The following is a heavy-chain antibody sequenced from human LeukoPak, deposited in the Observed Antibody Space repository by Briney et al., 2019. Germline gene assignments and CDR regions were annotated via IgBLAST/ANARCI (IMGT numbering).Heavy chain of an antibody. J-gene: IGHJ6*03. CDR2: ISSSGSTI. CDR3: ARGRDYYYYYMDV. V-gene: IGHV3-11*01. Sequence: GGSLRLSSAASGFTFSDYYMSWIRQAPGKGLEWVSYISSSGSTIYYADSVKGRFTIYRDNAKNSLYLQMNSLRAEDTAVYYCARGRDYYYYYMDVWGKGTTVTVSS. CDR1: GFTFSDYY.